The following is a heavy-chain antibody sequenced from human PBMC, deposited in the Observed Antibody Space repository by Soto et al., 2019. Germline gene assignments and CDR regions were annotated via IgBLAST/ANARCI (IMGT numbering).Heavy chain of an antibody. Sequence: QVQLVESGGGVVQPGRSLTIFCTASGFTFKHNAMHWIRQAPAKGLEWVADISFDGSTKNYADSVKGRFIISRDNSKNTLSLQMRALKGEDTATYYCAREGIAESGPNFYDFWGQGTLVAVSS. D-gene: IGHD6-13*01. CDR2: ISFDGSTK. J-gene: IGHJ4*02. CDR3: AREGIAESGPNFYDF. V-gene: IGHV3-30-3*01. CDR1: GFTFKHNA.